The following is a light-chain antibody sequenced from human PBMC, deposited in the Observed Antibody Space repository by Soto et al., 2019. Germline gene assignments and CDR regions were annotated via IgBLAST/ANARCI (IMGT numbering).Light chain of an antibody. V-gene: IGLV1-47*01. J-gene: IGLJ1*01. CDR2: RNN. Sequence: QSVLTQPPSASGTPGQGVTISCSGSTSNIGSNYVYWYQQLPGTAPKLLIYRNNQRPSGVPDRFSGSKSGTSAYLAITGLQAEDEGDYYCQSYDSTLDARYVFGTGTKVTVL. CDR3: QSYDSTLDARYV. CDR1: TSNIGSNY.